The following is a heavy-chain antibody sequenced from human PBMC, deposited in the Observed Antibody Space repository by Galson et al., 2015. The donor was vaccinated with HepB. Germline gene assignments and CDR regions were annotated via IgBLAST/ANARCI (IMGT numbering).Heavy chain of an antibody. Sequence: SLRLSCAASGFTFSSYGMHWVRQAPGKGLEWVAVIWYDGSNKYYADSVKGRFTISRDNSKSTLYLQMNSLRAEDTAVYYCARMLRGSGWYGLLGYWGQGTLVTVSS. CDR1: GFTFSSYG. V-gene: IGHV3-33*01. D-gene: IGHD6-19*01. CDR3: ARMLRGSGWYGLLGY. CDR2: IWYDGSNK. J-gene: IGHJ4*02.